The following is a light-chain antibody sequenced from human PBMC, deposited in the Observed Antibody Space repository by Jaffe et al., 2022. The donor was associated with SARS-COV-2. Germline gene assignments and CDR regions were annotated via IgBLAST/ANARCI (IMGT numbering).Light chain of an antibody. Sequence: QSALTQPPSASGSTGQSVTISCTGTSSDVGGYNYVSWYQQYPGKAPRLLIYDVTKLPSGVPDRFSGSKSGNTASLTVSGLQTEDEADYYCSSYAGSNSVVFGGGTKLTVL. V-gene: IGLV2-8*01. J-gene: IGLJ2*01. CDR2: DVT. CDR1: SSDVGGYNY. CDR3: SSYAGSNSVV.